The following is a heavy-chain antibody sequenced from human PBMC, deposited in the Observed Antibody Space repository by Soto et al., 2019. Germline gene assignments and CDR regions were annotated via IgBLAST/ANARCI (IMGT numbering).Heavy chain of an antibody. D-gene: IGHD2-8*01. CDR2: VSPTGDTV. CDR3: LKDAPNGQIDD. J-gene: IGHJ4*02. V-gene: IGHV3-9*01. Sequence: VQVVASGGGLVQPGRSLRLSCAVSGFRFEQYVMHWVRQAPGKGLECVSTVSPTGDTVAYADSVEGRFTVSRDNATNPLCLQTTNLKGGYTARYYCLKDAPNGQIDDWGQGTLVTVSS. CDR1: GFRFEQYV.